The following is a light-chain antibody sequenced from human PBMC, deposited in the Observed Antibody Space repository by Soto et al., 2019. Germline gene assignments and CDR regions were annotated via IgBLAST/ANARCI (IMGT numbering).Light chain of an antibody. CDR2: AVS. J-gene: IGKJ4*01. CDR3: KQSSAFPLT. Sequence: DIQMTQSPSSVSSCVADIVTITCRASQGINNWLAWYQQKPGKAPELLIYAVSYLQSGVPSRFSGSGSGTDFTLTISSLQPEDFATYFCKQSSAFPLTFGGGTKVDI. CDR1: QGINNW. V-gene: IGKV1-12*01.